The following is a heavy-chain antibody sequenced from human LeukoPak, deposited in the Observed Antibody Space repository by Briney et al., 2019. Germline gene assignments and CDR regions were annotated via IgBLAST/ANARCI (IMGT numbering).Heavy chain of an antibody. V-gene: IGHV3-53*01. Sequence: GGSLRLSCAASGFTVSSNYMSWVRQAPGKGLEWVSVIYSGGSTYYADSVKGRFTISRDNAKNSLYLQMNSLRAEDTAVYYCARMIDFWSGYYTFDYWGQGTLVTVSS. CDR3: ARMIDFWSGYYTFDY. CDR1: GFTVSSNY. CDR2: IYSGGST. J-gene: IGHJ4*02. D-gene: IGHD3-3*01.